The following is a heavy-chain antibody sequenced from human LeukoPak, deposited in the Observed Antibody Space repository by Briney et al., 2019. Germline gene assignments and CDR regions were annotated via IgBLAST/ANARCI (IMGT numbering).Heavy chain of an antibody. CDR3: ASRVWAPKDYYYGMDV. CDR1: RYTFTSYD. J-gene: IGHJ6*02. V-gene: IGHV1-8*01. D-gene: IGHD6-13*01. CDR2: MNPNSGNT. Sequence: ASVKVSCKASRYTFTSYDINWVRQATGQGLEWMGWMNPNSGNTGYAQKFQGRVTMTRNTSISTAYMELSSLRSEDTAVYYCASRVWAPKDYYYGMDVWGQGTTVTVSS.